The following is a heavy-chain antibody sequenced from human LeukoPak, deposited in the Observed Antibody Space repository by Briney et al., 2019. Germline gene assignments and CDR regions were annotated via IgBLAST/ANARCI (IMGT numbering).Heavy chain of an antibody. CDR1: GFTFSAYW. V-gene: IGHV3-7*01. J-gene: IGHJ4*02. CDR2: INEGGNSK. CDR3: ARVGKNGWDFDH. D-gene: IGHD6-19*01. Sequence: GGSLRLSCAASGFTFSAYWMTWVRQAPGKGLEWVANINEGGNSKYYVDSVRGRFTISRDKTKDLLHLQMSSLRAEDTAVYYCARVGKNGWDFDHWGQGTLVTVSS.